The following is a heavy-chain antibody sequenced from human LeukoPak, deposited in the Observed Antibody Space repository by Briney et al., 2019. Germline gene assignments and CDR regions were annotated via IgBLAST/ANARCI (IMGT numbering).Heavy chain of an antibody. V-gene: IGHV3-30*02. Sequence: GGSLRLSCAASGFTFSSYGMHWVRQAPGKGLEWVAYVHYDGSILSYTDSVKGRFTISRDNSKHTAHLQMSSLTTDDTGVYYCAKDKVPMDVWGKGTTVTVSS. CDR2: VHYDGSIL. CDR1: GFTFSSYG. CDR3: AKDKVPMDV. J-gene: IGHJ6*03.